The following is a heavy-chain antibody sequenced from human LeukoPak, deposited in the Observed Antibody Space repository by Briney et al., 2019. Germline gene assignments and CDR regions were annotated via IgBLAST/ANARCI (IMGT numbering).Heavy chain of an antibody. V-gene: IGHV3-11*04. CDR3: ARAPYGGKAIGPYDY. Sequence: GGSLRLSCAASGFTFSDYYMSWIRQAPGKGLEWVSYISSSGSNIYYADSVKGRFTISRDNAQNSLYLQMNSLRAEDTAVYYCARAPYGGKAIGPYDYWGQGTLVTVSS. CDR1: GFTFSDYY. J-gene: IGHJ4*02. CDR2: ISSSGSNI. D-gene: IGHD4-23*01.